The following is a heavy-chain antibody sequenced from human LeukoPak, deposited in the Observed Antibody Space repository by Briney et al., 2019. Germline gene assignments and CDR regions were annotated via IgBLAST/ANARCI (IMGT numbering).Heavy chain of an antibody. D-gene: IGHD6-13*01. CDR2: VYPGDSDT. J-gene: IGHJ4*02. CDR1: GYSFTSYW. V-gene: IGHV5-51*01. Sequence: GESLKISCKGSGYSFTSYWIGWVRQVPGQGLEWVAFVYPGDSDTRYSPSFQGQVTVSSDKSANTAYLHWSSPKASDTAIYYCARPSGSWYESDFDSWGQGTLVTVSS. CDR3: ARPSGSWYESDFDS.